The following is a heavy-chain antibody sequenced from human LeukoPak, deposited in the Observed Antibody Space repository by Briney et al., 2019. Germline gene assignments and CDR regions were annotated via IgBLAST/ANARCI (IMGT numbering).Heavy chain of an antibody. J-gene: IGHJ6*03. D-gene: IGHD3-3*01. Sequence: PSETLSLTCAVYGGSFSGYYWSWIRQPPGKGLEWIGSIYYSGSTYYNPSLKSRVTISVDTSKNQFSLKLSSVTAADTAVYYCARAHDFWSGYYPYYYMDVWGKGTTVTVSS. V-gene: IGHV4-34*01. CDR3: ARAHDFWSGYYPYYYMDV. CDR1: GGSFSGYY. CDR2: IYYSGST.